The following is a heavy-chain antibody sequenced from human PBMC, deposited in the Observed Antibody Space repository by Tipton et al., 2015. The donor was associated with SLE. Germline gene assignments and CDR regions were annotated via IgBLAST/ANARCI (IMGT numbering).Heavy chain of an antibody. V-gene: IGHV1-18*01. Sequence: LVQSGAEVKKPGASVKVSCKASGYTFPNYVLNWVRQDPGQGLEWMGWISAHTGNTKLQQKFQGRVLMTTDTSTNTAFMELRGLRSDDTAVYYCARDALYYRNAFNIWGQVTIVTVSS. CDR3: ARDALYYRNAFNI. J-gene: IGHJ3*02. CDR1: GYTFPNYV. D-gene: IGHD1-14*01. CDR2: ISAHTGNT.